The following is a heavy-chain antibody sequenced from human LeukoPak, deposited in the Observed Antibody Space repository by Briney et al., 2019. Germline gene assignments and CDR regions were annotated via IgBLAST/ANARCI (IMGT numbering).Heavy chain of an antibody. CDR2: IWYDGSNN. V-gene: IGHV3-33*01. Sequence: PGGSLRLSCAASGFTFSSYGMHWVRQAPGKGLEWVAVIWYDGSNNYYADSVKGRFTISRDNSKNTLYLQMNSLRAEDTAVYYCARETPHLYGSGSYPFDYWGQGTLVTVSS. J-gene: IGHJ4*02. CDR3: ARETPHLYGSGSYPFDY. D-gene: IGHD3-10*01. CDR1: GFTFSSYG.